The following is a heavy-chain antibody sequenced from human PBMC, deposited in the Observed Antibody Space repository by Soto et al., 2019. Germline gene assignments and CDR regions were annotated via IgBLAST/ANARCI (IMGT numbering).Heavy chain of an antibody. CDR3: ARDLFRWFGDSRMDY. D-gene: IGHD3-10*01. Sequence: QVQLVQSAADVKKPGASVKVSCKASGYSFSSYAINWVRQAPGQGLEWLGWISGNNENTKYAQKFEGRVSMTTDTATTTAYMELRSLRTDDTAVYYRARDLFRWFGDSRMDYWGQGTLVTVYS. CDR1: GYSFSSYA. J-gene: IGHJ4*02. CDR2: ISGNNENT. V-gene: IGHV1-18*01.